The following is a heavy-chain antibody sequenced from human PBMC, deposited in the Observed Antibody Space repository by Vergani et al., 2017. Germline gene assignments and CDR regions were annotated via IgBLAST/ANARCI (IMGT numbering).Heavy chain of an antibody. D-gene: IGHD3-3*01. CDR2: IYTSGST. V-gene: IGHV4-61*02. J-gene: IGHJ3*01. CDR1: GGSISSGSYY. CDR3: VRRDFWVGPRTFDF. Sequence: QVQLQESGPGLVKPSQTLSLTCTVSGGSISSGSYYWSWIRQPAGKGLEWIGRIYTSGSTNYNPSLKSRVTISVDNSKRHFSLHVTSVTAADSAMYYCVRRDFWVGPRTFDFWGAGTPVTVSS.